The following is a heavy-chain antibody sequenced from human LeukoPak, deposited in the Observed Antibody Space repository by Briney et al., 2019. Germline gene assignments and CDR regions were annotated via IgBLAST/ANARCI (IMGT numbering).Heavy chain of an antibody. V-gene: IGHV1-18*01. J-gene: IGHJ4*02. CDR1: GYMFVSRG. D-gene: IGHD6-13*01. CDR3: VRDNSGLAGVSLDL. CDR2: IGVRTGPT. Sequence: ASVKVSCKASGYMFVSRGFTWVRQAPGQGLEWMGWIGVRTGPTQFAQQFRDRFTMTTNTSTTTAFMELKSLRPDDTAVYYCVRDNSGLAGVSLDLCGQGTQVIVSS.